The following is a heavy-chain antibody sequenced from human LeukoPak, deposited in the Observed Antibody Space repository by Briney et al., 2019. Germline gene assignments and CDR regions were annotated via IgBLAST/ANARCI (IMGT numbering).Heavy chain of an antibody. D-gene: IGHD2-2*01. Sequence: SVKVSCKPSGGTFSSYTISSVRQAPGQGLEWMCRIIPILGIANYAQTFQGRVTITADKSTSTAYMELSSMRSEDTAVYYCARDRVIGYCSSTSCPELNWFDPWGQGTLVTVSS. CDR1: GGTFSSYT. J-gene: IGHJ5*02. CDR3: ARDRVIGYCSSTSCPELNWFDP. V-gene: IGHV1-69*04. CDR2: IIPILGIA.